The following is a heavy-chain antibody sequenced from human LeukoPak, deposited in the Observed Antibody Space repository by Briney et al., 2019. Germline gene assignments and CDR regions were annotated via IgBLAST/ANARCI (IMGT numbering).Heavy chain of an antibody. CDR1: GGTFSSYT. CDR3: ARDRRELRFLEWADFDY. D-gene: IGHD3-3*01. J-gene: IGHJ4*02. Sequence: SVKVSCKASGGTFSSYTISWVRQAPGQGLEWMGRIIPILGIANCAQKFQGRVTITADKSTSTAYMELSSLRSEDTAAYYCARDRRELRFLEWADFDYWGQGTLVTVSS. V-gene: IGHV1-69*04. CDR2: IIPILGIA.